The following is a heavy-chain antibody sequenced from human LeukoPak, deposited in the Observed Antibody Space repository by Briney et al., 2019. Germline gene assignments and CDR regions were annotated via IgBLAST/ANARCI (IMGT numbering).Heavy chain of an antibody. D-gene: IGHD2/OR15-2a*01. V-gene: IGHV3-23*01. CDR1: GVIISSYA. J-gene: IGHJ5*02. CDR2: INGRGDNT. Sequence: PGGSLRLSCAASGVIISSYAMSWVRQAPGKGPEWVSAINGRGDNTYYADFVKGRFTISRDNSKSTVYLQMNSLRTEDTAVYYCAKDRVSPGFNWFDPWGQGTLVTVSS. CDR3: AKDRVSPGFNWFDP.